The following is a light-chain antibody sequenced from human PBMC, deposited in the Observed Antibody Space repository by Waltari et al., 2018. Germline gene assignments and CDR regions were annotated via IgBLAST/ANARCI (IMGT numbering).Light chain of an antibody. CDR1: SSDVGGYTY. Sequence: QSALTQPPSASGSPGQSVTLPCTGTSSDVGGYTYALWYQQHPGQAPKLIIYSVSKRPSGVPDRFSGSKSGNTASLTVSGLQAEDEADYYCSSYAGSNAVVFGGGTKLTVL. J-gene: IGLJ2*01. CDR3: SSYAGSNAVV. CDR2: SVS. V-gene: IGLV2-8*01.